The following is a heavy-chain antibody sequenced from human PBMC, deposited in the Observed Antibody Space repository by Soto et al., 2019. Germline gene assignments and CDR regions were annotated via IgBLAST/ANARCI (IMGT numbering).Heavy chain of an antibody. CDR1: GVTVCSYW. J-gene: IGHJ5*02. D-gene: IGHD1-26*01. V-gene: IGHV3-7*02. CDR2: IKQDGSQK. CDR3: ASSESNWFDP. Sequence: GSPRICCAACGVTVCSYWMGGVRQAPGKGLEWVASIKQDGSQKYYVDSVKGRFTISRDNAQNSLYLQMNSLRVEDTAVYYRASSESNWFDPWGKGTLVTVSS.